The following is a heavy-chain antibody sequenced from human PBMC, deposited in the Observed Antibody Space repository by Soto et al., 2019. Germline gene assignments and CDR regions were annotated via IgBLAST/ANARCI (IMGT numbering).Heavy chain of an antibody. Sequence: QVQLQESGPGLVKPSQTLSLTCTVSGGSISSGDYYWSWIRQPPGKGLEWIGYIYYSGSTYYNPSLQRRVTLSVDTSRNQFSLKLSSVTAADTAVYYCARGGDFWSGSNWFDPWGQGTLVTVSS. CDR2: IYYSGST. CDR3: ARGGDFWSGSNWFDP. D-gene: IGHD3-3*01. J-gene: IGHJ5*02. V-gene: IGHV4-30-4*01. CDR1: GGSISSGDYY.